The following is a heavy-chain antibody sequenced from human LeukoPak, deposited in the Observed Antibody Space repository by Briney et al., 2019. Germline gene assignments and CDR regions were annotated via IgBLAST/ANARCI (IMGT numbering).Heavy chain of an antibody. CDR1: GYTFTSYG. D-gene: IGHD3-22*01. CDR2: ISAYNGNT. V-gene: IGHV1-18*01. J-gene: IGHJ4*02. CDR3: ARVRSYYDSSAYDY. Sequence: ASVKVSCKASGYTFTSYGISWVRQAPGQGLEWMGWISAYNGNTNHAQKLQGRVTMTTDTSTSTAYMELRSLRSDDTAVHYCARVRSYYDSSAYDYWGQGTLVTVSP.